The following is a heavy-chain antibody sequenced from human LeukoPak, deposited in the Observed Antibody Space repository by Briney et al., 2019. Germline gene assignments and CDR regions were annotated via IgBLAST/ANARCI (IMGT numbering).Heavy chain of an antibody. CDR1: GFTFSSYA. J-gene: IGHJ4*02. D-gene: IGHD1-26*01. CDR3: ASVVGATTRDY. CDR2: ISYDGSNK. Sequence: GGSLRLSCAASGFTFSSYAMSWVRQAPGKGLEWVAVISYDGSNKYYADSVKGRFTISRDNSKNTLYLQMNSLRAEDTAVYYCASVVGATTRDYWGQGTLVTVSS. V-gene: IGHV3-30*03.